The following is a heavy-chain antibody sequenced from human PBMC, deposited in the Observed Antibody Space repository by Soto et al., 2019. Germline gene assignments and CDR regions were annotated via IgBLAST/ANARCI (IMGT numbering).Heavy chain of an antibody. Sequence: ASVKVSCKASGYTFNRYGISWVRQAPGEGLEWMGWINAGNGNTKYSQKFQGRVTITRDTSASTAYMELSSLRSEDTAVYYCARARITGNNYYYYYMDVWGKGTTVTVSS. CDR2: INAGNGNT. J-gene: IGHJ6*03. CDR1: GYTFNRYG. D-gene: IGHD1-20*01. CDR3: ARARITGNNYYYYYMDV. V-gene: IGHV1-3*01.